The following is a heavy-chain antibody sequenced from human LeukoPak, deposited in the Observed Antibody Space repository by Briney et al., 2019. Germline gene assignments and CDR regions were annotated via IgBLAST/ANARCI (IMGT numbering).Heavy chain of an antibody. CDR1: GFTFDDYA. CDR2: ISWNSGSI. CDR3: AKDPPFGGSFQFDY. Sequence: GGSLRLSCAASGFTFDDYAMHWVRQAPGKGLEWVSGISWNSGSIGYADSVKGRFTISRDNAKNSLYLQMNSLRAEDTALYYCAKDPPFGGSFQFDYWGQGTLVTVSS. J-gene: IGHJ4*02. D-gene: IGHD3-16*01. V-gene: IGHV3-9*01.